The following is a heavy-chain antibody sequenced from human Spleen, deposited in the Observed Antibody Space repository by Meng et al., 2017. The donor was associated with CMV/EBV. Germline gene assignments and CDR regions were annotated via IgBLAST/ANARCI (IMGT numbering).Heavy chain of an antibody. CDR1: GGSISSGGYY. D-gene: IGHD6-13*01. Sequence: SETLSLTCTVSGGSISSGGYYWSWIRQHPGKGLEWIGEINHSGSTNYNPSLKSRVTISVDTSKNQFSLKLNSVTAADTAVYYCARPQAIAAAGSTGGGMDVWGQGTTVTVSS. CDR2: INHSGST. V-gene: IGHV4-31*03. CDR3: ARPQAIAAAGSTGGGMDV. J-gene: IGHJ6*02.